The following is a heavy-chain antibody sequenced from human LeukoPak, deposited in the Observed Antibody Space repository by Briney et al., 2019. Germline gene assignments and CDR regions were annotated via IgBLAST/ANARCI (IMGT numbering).Heavy chain of an antibody. V-gene: IGHV1-2*02. CDR1: GYTFTGYY. Sequence: ASVKVSCKAAGYTFTGYYIHWVRQAPGQGLEWMGWINPNSGDTNYAQKFQGEVTMTRDTSISTAYMELSRLRSDDTAVYYCARGVTGIYYYYYMDVWGKGTTVTVSS. D-gene: IGHD3-10*01. CDR3: ARGVTGIYYYYYMDV. CDR2: INPNSGDT. J-gene: IGHJ6*03.